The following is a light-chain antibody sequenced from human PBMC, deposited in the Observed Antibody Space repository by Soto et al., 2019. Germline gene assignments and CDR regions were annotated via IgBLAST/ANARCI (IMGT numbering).Light chain of an antibody. CDR3: QQYNNWPRGT. V-gene: IGKV3-15*01. J-gene: IGKJ5*01. CDR1: QSVSSD. CDR2: DAS. Sequence: EIVLTHSLDTLSVSPGERATLSCRASQSVSSDLAWYQQKPGQSPRLLIYDASTRATGIPARFSGSGSGTEFTLTISSLQSEDFAVYYCQQYNNWPRGTFGQGTRLEIK.